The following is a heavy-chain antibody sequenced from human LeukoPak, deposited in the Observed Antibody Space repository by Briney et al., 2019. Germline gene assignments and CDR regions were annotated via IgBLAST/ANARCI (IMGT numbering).Heavy chain of an antibody. J-gene: IGHJ3*02. Sequence: GGSLRLSCAASGFTFSSYAMHWVRQAPGKGLEWVAVISYDGSNKYYADSVKGRFTISRDNSKNTLYLQMNSLRAEDTAVYYCARDPMRAARLESDAFDIWGQGTMVTVSS. CDR1: GFTFSSYA. D-gene: IGHD6-6*01. CDR2: ISYDGSNK. V-gene: IGHV3-30-3*01. CDR3: ARDPMRAARLESDAFDI.